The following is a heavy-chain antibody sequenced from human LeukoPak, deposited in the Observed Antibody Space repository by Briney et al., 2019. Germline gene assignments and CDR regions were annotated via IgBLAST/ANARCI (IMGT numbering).Heavy chain of an antibody. V-gene: IGHV3-7*03. CDR2: IKPDGTTK. D-gene: IGHD6-13*01. Sequence: GGSLRLSCAASGFPFSSYSMTWVRQAPGKGLEWVANIKPDGTTKFYVDSVKGRFTISRDNALNSLYLQMNSLRAEDTAIYYCARSIPYGTTWYGRSDYWGQGTLVIVSS. CDR1: GFPFSSYS. J-gene: IGHJ4*02. CDR3: ARSIPYGTTWYGRSDY.